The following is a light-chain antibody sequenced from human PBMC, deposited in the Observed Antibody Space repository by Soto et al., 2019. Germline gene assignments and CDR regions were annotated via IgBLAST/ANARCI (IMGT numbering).Light chain of an antibody. J-gene: IGKJ5*01. CDR1: QGVSSN. CDR3: HQYDNWPKT. CDR2: GVT. V-gene: IGKV3-15*01. Sequence: EIVMTQSPATLSVSPGETATLSCRASQGVSSNLAWYQQKPGQAPRLLIYGVTTRATGIPARFSGSGSGTEFTLTISSLQSEDFAVYYCHQYDNWPKTFGQGTRLAI.